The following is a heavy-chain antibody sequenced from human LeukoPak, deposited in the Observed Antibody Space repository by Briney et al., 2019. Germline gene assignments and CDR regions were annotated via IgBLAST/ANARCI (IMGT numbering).Heavy chain of an antibody. Sequence: GGSLRLSCAASGLTFNSYSMNWVRQAPGKGLEWVSFITSSGGTVYYADSVKGRFTISRDDAKNSLYLQMNNLRAEDTAVYYCAREGIAALGEHWGQGTLVTVSS. D-gene: IGHD6-13*01. V-gene: IGHV3-48*04. CDR1: GLTFNSYS. CDR3: AREGIAALGEH. J-gene: IGHJ1*01. CDR2: ITSSGGTV.